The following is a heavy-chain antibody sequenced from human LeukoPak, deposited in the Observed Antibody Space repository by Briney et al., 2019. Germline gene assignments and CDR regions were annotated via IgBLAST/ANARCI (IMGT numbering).Heavy chain of an antibody. D-gene: IGHD3-22*01. CDR2: ISGSGGDT. CDR3: PKEGRLTVAAVVVENYFDY. V-gene: IGHV3-23*01. CDR1: GFTFNRAA. J-gene: IGHJ4*02. Sequence: GGSLRLSCAGSGFTFNRAAMSWVSQAPGKGMEWVSGISGSGGDTYYSDCVKGRFTISRENTKTTVYLQMNSLRPHDTAEYYCPKEGRLTVAAVVVENYFDYWGQGTPVTVSA.